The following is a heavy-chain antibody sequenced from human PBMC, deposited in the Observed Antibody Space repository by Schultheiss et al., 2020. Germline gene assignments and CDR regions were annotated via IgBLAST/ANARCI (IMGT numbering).Heavy chain of an antibody. J-gene: IGHJ6*02. D-gene: IGHD6-13*01. V-gene: IGHV1-2*04. CDR2: INPNTGGT. CDR1: GYTFTGYY. CDR3: AKDKAKGIAAAGVYYYYGMDV. Sequence: ASVKVSCKASGYTFTGYYIHWVRQAPGQGLEWMGWINPNTGGTNYAQKFQGWVTMTRDTSISTAYMELSRLRSDDTAVYYCAKDKAKGIAAAGVYYYYGMDVWGQGTTVTVSS.